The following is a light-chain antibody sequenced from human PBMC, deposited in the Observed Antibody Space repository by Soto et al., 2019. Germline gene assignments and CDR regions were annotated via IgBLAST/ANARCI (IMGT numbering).Light chain of an antibody. Sequence: EIVLTQSPGTLSLSPGERATLSCRARQSVSGSYLAWYQQKPGQSPRLLIYGASSRATGIPDRFSGSGSGTDFTLTISRLEPEDFAVYYCQQYATRPWTFGQGTKVESK. CDR1: QSVSGSY. V-gene: IGKV3-20*01. CDR2: GAS. CDR3: QQYATRPWT. J-gene: IGKJ1*01.